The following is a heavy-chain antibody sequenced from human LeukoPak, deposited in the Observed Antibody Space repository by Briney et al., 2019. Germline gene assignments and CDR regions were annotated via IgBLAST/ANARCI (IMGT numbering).Heavy chain of an antibody. CDR2: IKGDGSEK. D-gene: IGHD3-22*01. CDR3: VVVIATIDY. V-gene: IGHV3-7*01. CDR1: GFTFSSHW. Sequence: GGSLRLSCAASGFTFSSHWMSWVRQAPGKGLEWVANIKGDGSEKNYMDSVKGRFTISRDNAKNSLYLQMNSLRAEDTAVYYCVVVIATIDYWGQGTLVTVSS. J-gene: IGHJ4*02.